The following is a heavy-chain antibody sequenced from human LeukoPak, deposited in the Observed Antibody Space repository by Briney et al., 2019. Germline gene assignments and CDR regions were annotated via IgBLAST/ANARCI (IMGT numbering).Heavy chain of an antibody. CDR1: GFTFSNAW. Sequence: GGSLRLSCAASGFTFSNAWMSWVRQAPGKGLEWVGRIKSKTDGGTTDYAEPVKGRFTISRDDSKNTLYLQMNSLKTEDTAVYYCTTDCVVGATCHFDYWGQGTLVTVSS. CDR2: IKSKTDGGTT. D-gene: IGHD1-26*01. CDR3: TTDCVVGATCHFDY. J-gene: IGHJ4*02. V-gene: IGHV3-15*01.